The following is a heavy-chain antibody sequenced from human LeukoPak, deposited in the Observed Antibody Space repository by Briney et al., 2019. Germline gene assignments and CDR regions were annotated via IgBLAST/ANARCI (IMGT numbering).Heavy chain of an antibody. CDR1: GFTFSSHW. V-gene: IGHV3-74*01. Sequence: GGSLRLSCAASGFTFSSHWMHWVRQAPGKGLVWVSRIKPDGSTYYADSVKGRFTISRDNAKNSLYLQMNSLRAEDTAVYYCARGTYGSGSYYYYGMDVWGQGTTVTVSS. CDR2: IKPDGST. D-gene: IGHD3-10*01. J-gene: IGHJ6*02. CDR3: ARGTYGSGSYYYYGMDV.